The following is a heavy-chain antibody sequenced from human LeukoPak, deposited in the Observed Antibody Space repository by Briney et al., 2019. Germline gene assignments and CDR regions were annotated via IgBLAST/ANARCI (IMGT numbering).Heavy chain of an antibody. V-gene: IGHV1-2*02. CDR3: ARYTHVLPYYYYYMDV. D-gene: IGHD3-10*01. J-gene: IGHJ6*03. CDR1: GYTFTGYY. CDR2: INPNSGGT. Sequence: GASVKVSCKASGYTFTGYYMHWVRQAPGQGLEWMGWINPNSGGTNYAQKFQGRVTMTRDNAKNSLYLQMNSLRAEDTAVYYCARYTHVLPYYYYYMDVWGKGTTVTVSS.